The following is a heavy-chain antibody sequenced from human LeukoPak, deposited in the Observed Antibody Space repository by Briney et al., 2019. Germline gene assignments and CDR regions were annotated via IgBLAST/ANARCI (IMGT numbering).Heavy chain of an antibody. CDR3: ARDWPYSRYYGMDV. J-gene: IGHJ6*02. CDR2: IYSGGST. D-gene: IGHD2-15*01. V-gene: IGHV3-53*04. Sequence: GGSLRLSCAASGFTVSSNYMSWVRQAPGKGLEWVSVIYSGGSTYYADSVRDRFTISRHNSKNTLYLQMNSLRAEDTAVYYCARDWPYSRYYGMDVWGQGTTVTVSS. CDR1: GFTVSSNY.